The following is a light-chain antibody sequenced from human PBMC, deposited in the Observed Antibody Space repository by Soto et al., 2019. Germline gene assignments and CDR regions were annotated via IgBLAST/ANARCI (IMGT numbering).Light chain of an antibody. J-gene: IGKJ2*01. CDR2: DAS. V-gene: IGKV3-20*01. Sequence: EIVLTQSPATLSLSPGEGATLSCRASQSVSSYLAWYQQKPGQAPRLLIYDASDRATGIPDRFSGSGSGTDFTLTINRLELEDFAVYYCHQYGSSPYTFGQGTKLEI. CDR1: QSVSSY. CDR3: HQYGSSPYT.